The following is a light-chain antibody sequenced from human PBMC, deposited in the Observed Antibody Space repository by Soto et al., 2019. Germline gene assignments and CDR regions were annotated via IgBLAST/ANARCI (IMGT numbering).Light chain of an antibody. Sequence: ALTQPASVSGSPGQSITISCTGTTSDVGGYNYVSWYQQHPGKVPKLLIHEVSNRPSGVSNRFSGSKSGNTASLTISGLQAEDEADYYCLSKTSSISYVFGTGTKAPS. J-gene: IGLJ1*01. V-gene: IGLV2-14*01. CDR2: EVS. CDR1: TSDVGGYNY. CDR3: LSKTSSISYV.